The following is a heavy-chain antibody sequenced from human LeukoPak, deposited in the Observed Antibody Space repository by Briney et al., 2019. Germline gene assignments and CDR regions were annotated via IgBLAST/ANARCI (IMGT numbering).Heavy chain of an antibody. Sequence: GGSLRLSCAASGFIFNNYAMSWVCQAPGKGLEWVSGINWNGGSTGYADSVKGRFTISRDNAKNSLYLQMNSLRAEDTALYYCARENYDILTGYSNYLTPDYYYYMDVWGKGTTVTVSS. CDR1: GFIFNNYA. CDR3: ARENYDILTGYSNYLTPDYYYYMDV. J-gene: IGHJ6*03. D-gene: IGHD3-9*01. V-gene: IGHV3-20*04. CDR2: INWNGGST.